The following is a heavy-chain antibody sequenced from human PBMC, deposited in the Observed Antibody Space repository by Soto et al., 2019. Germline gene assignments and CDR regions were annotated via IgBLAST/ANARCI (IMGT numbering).Heavy chain of an antibody. CDR2: IWYDGSNK. J-gene: IGHJ3*02. CDR3: ARDWGTHSSGYDPREDAYDI. D-gene: IGHD3-22*01. V-gene: IGHV3-33*01. CDR1: GFTFSSYG. Sequence: GGSLRLSCAASGFTFSSYGMHWVRQAPGKGLEWVAVIWYDGSNKYYADSVKGRFTISRDNSKNTLYLQMNSLRAEDTAVYYCARDWGTHSSGYDPREDAYDISGQGTMVTVSS.